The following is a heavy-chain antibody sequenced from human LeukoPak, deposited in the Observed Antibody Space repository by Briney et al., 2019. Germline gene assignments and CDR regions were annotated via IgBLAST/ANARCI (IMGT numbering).Heavy chain of an antibody. J-gene: IGHJ4*02. D-gene: IGHD3/OR15-3a*01. V-gene: IGHV4-34*01. CDR2: INHSGSL. CDR1: GGSFSGYY. Sequence: SETLSLTCAVSGGSFSGYYWSWIRQPPGKGLEWIGEINHSGSLNYNASLKGRVSISADTSKNQFSLKLTSVTASDTAVYYCARESGGTGHWGQGTLVTVSS. CDR3: ARESGGTGH.